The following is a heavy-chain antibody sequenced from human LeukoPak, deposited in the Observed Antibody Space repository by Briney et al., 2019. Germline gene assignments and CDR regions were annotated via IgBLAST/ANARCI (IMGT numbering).Heavy chain of an antibody. Sequence: GESLKISCKGSGYRFTSYWIGWVRQMPGKGLEWMGIIYPGDSDTRYSPSFQGQVTISADKSISTAYLQWSGLKASDTAMYYCGRGGYYSGGIFYYYFDYWGQGTLVTVSS. CDR3: GRGGYYSGGIFYYYFDY. V-gene: IGHV5-51*01. D-gene: IGHD2-15*01. J-gene: IGHJ4*02. CDR1: GYRFTSYW. CDR2: IYPGDSDT.